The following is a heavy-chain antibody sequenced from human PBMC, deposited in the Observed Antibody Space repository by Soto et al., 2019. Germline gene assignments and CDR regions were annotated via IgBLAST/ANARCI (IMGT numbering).Heavy chain of an antibody. CDR3: ARDGYDGSGSPYPAF. Sequence: PSETLSLTCTVSGASMSEYFWSWIRQSPGKGLECIGYIYYLGSTDYNPSLKSRVTISVDTSKRQFSLRLTSVTAADTAVYYCARDGYDGSGSPYPAFWGPGTQVTVYS. V-gene: IGHV4-59*01. D-gene: IGHD3-10*01. CDR1: GASMSEYF. CDR2: IYYLGST. J-gene: IGHJ4*02.